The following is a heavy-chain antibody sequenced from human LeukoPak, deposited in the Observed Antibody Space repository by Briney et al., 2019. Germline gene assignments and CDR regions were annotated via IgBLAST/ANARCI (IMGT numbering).Heavy chain of an antibody. Sequence: ASVKVSCKASGGTFSSYAISWVRQAPGQGLEWMGGIIPIFGTANYAQKFQGRVTITTDESTSTAYMELSSLRSEGTAVYYCARESSSSYNWFDPWGQGTLVTVSS. CDR3: ARESSSSYNWFDP. CDR2: IIPIFGTA. J-gene: IGHJ5*02. V-gene: IGHV1-69*05. D-gene: IGHD6-6*01. CDR1: GGTFSSYA.